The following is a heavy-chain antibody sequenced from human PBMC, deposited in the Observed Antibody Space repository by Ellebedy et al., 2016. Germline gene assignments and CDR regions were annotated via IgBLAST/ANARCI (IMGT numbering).Heavy chain of an antibody. CDR3: ARLVLRFFDPQGYYFDY. V-gene: IGHV1-18*04. CDR1: GYTFTSYG. Sequence: ASVKVSXXASGYTFTSYGISWVRQAPGQGLEWMGWISAYNGNTNYAQKLQGRVTMTTDTSTSTAYMELRSLRSDDTAVYYCARLVLRFFDPQGYYFDYWGQGTLVTVSS. CDR2: ISAYNGNT. J-gene: IGHJ4*02. D-gene: IGHD3-3*01.